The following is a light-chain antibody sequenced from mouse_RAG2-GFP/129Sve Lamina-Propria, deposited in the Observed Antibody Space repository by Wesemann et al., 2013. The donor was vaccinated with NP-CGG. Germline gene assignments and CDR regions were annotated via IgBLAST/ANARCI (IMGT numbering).Light chain of an antibody. V-gene: IGKV6-13*01. CDR3: QQYSSYPLT. Sequence: DIVMTQSQKFMSTTVGDRVSITCKASQNVGTAVAWYQQKPGQSPKLLIYSASNRYTGVPDRFTGSGSGTDFTLTISNVQSEDLADYFCQQYSSYPLTFGGGTKLEIK. CDR2: SAS. J-gene: IGKJ2*01. CDR1: QNVGTA.